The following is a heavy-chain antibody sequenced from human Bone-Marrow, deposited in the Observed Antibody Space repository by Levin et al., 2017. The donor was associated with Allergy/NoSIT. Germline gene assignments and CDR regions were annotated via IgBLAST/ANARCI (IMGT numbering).Heavy chain of an antibody. CDR1: GFTGFTFSSAW. CDR2: IKSKVDGGTA. V-gene: IGHV3-15*01. CDR3: NTGVNGGEDS. Sequence: GGSLRLSCAASGFTGFTFSSAWMSWVRQAPGKGLEWVGRIKSKVDGGTADYGAPVKGRFTLLGDDSKSTLYLQMNSLQTEDTAVYYCNTGVNGGEDSWGQGTLVTVSS. D-gene: IGHD2-21*01. J-gene: IGHJ4*02.